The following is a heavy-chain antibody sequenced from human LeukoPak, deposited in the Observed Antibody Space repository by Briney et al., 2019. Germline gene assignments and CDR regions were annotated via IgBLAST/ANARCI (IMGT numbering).Heavy chain of an antibody. CDR1: GFTVSSNY. CDR2: IYSGGST. CDR3: ARISDSGSYYVDY. J-gene: IGHJ4*02. Sequence: GGSLRLSCAASGFTVSSNYMSWVRQAPGKGLEWVSVIYSGGSTYYADSVKGGFTISRDNSKNTLYLQMNSLRAEDTAVYYCARISDSGSYYVDYWGQGTLVTVSS. D-gene: IGHD1-26*01. V-gene: IGHV3-53*01.